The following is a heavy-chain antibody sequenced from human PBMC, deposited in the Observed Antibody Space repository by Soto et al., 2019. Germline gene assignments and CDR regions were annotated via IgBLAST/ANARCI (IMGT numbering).Heavy chain of an antibody. CDR2: ISGSGGST. V-gene: IGHV3-23*01. D-gene: IGHD1-26*01. Sequence: GGSLRLSCAASGFTFSSYAMSWVRQAPGKGLEWVSAISGSGGSTYYADSVKGRFTISRDNSKNTLYLQMNSLRAEDTAVYYCAKDYRAGFSGAPSYYFDYWGQGTLVTVSS. CDR3: AKDYRAGFSGAPSYYFDY. J-gene: IGHJ4*02. CDR1: GFTFSSYA.